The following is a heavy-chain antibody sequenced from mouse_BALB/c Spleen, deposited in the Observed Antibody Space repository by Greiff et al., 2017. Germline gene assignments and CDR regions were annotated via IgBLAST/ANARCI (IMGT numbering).Heavy chain of an antibody. CDR3: AREGTGTAWFAY. CDR1: GFTFSSFG. CDR2: ISSGSSTI. J-gene: IGHJ3*01. D-gene: IGHD4-1*01. V-gene: IGHV5-17*02. Sequence: EVKLEESGGGLVQPGGSRKLSCAASGFTFSSFGMHWVRQAPEKGLEWVAYISSGSSTIYYADTVKGRFTISRDNPKNTLFLQMTSLRSEDTAMYYCAREGTGTAWFAYWGQGTLVTVSA.